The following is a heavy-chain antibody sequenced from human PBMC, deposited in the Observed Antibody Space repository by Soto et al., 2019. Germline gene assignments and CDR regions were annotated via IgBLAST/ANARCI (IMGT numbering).Heavy chain of an antibody. CDR3: ARGCFGLNDSSGYYTPSASDI. V-gene: IGHV1-69*13. Sequence: ASVKVSLKPWAGTFSSYVISWVQQPPGQGVKGMGGIIPIFSTANYAQKFQGRVTIPAHQSTSTAYMELSSLRSEDTAVYYCARGCFGLNDSSGYYTPSASDIWGQGLMVTV. CDR1: AGTFSSYV. D-gene: IGHD3-22*01. CDR2: IIPIFSTA. J-gene: IGHJ3*02.